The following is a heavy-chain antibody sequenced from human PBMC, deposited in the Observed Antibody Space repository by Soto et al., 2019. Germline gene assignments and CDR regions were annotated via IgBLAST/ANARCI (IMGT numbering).Heavy chain of an antibody. V-gene: IGHV4-4*07. CDR3: ARDFDVNTALDYWYFDL. Sequence: QVHLQESGPGVVKASETLSLTCSLSGGSTSGKYWSWIRQSAGKGLEWIGRIYSSGRTHYNPSPGSRVSMSVAQNSFSLRLTSVTAADTAIYYCARDFDVNTALDYWYFDLWGRGTQVSVSS. CDR2: IYSSGRT. J-gene: IGHJ2*01. CDR1: GGSTSGKY. D-gene: IGHD3-9*01.